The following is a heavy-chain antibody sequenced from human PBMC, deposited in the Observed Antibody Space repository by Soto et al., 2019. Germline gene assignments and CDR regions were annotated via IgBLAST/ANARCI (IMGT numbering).Heavy chain of an antibody. Sequence: GASVKVSCKASGGTFSSYAISWVRQAPGQGLEWMGGIIPIFGTANYAQKFQGRVTITADESTSTAYMELSSLRSEDTAVYYCAVEYSRSYNWFDPWGQGTLVTVSS. V-gene: IGHV1-69*13. CDR3: AVEYSRSYNWFDP. D-gene: IGHD6-6*01. J-gene: IGHJ5*02. CDR2: IIPIFGTA. CDR1: GGTFSSYA.